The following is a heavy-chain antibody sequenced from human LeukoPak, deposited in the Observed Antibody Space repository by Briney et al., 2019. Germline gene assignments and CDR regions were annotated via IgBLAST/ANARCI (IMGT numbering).Heavy chain of an antibody. D-gene: IGHD5-24*01. V-gene: IGHV4-59*01. CDR3: ARGPWLQSPYFDY. CDR2: IYYSGST. J-gene: IGHJ4*02. CDR1: GPSSSSYY. Sequence: SETLSLTCSVSGPSSSSYYWTWLRQPPGKGLEWIGFIYYSGSTNYNPSLKSRVTISVDMSQNQFSLKLNSVTAADTAVYYCARGPWLQSPYFDYWGQGMLVTVSS.